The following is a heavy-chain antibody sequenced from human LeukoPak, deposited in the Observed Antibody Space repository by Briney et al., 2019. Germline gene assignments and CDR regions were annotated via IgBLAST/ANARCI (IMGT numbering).Heavy chain of an antibody. J-gene: IGHJ6*03. Sequence: SETLSLTCTVSGGSISSSSYYWGWIRQPPGKGLEWIGYIYYSGSTNYNPSLKSRVTISVDTSKNQFSLKLSSVTAADTAVYYCARAIPQFLRVYPTGYMDVWGKGTTVTISS. D-gene: IGHD2-2*02. V-gene: IGHV4-61*05. CDR2: IYYSGST. CDR1: GGSISSSSYY. CDR3: ARAIPQFLRVYPTGYMDV.